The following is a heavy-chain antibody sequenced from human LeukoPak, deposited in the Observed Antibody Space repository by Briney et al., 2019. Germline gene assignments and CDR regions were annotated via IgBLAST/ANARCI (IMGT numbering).Heavy chain of an antibody. CDR1: GGGISTYY. D-gene: IGHD3-10*01. CDR2: IANEAT. V-gene: IGHV4-4*08. J-gene: IGHJ4*02. Sequence: SETLSLTCTVAGGGISTYYWNWIRQTPGKGLEWVGHIANEATAYNPSLKSRAIISVDTSKNQISLRLTSVTAADTAVYHCARDKAHSYGYYFDPWGPGTQVLVSS. CDR3: ARDKAHSYGYYFDP.